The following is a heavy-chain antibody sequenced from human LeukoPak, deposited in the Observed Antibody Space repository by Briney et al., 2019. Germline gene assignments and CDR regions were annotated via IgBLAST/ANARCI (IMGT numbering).Heavy chain of an antibody. V-gene: IGHV4-59*01. J-gene: IGHJ4*02. CDR3: ARRGPDYGDLRYFDY. D-gene: IGHD4-17*01. CDR2: IYYSGST. Sequence: SETLSLTCTVSGGSISSYYWSWIRQPPGKGLEWIGYIYYSGSTNYNPSLKSRVTISVDTSKNQFSLKLSSVTAADTAVYYCARRGPDYGDLRYFDYWGQGTLVTVSS. CDR1: GGSISSYY.